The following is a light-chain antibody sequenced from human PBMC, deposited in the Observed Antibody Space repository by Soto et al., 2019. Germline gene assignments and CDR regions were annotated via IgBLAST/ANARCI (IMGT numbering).Light chain of an antibody. J-gene: IGLJ1*01. CDR3: SSYAGSNHFGYV. CDR2: EVS. Sequence: QSALTQPPSASGSPGQSVTISCTGTSSDVGGYNYVSWYQQHPGKAPKLMIYEVSKRPSGVPDRFSGSKSGNTASLTVSGLQAEDEADYYCSSYAGSNHFGYVFGTGSMVTVL. V-gene: IGLV2-8*01. CDR1: SSDVGGYNY.